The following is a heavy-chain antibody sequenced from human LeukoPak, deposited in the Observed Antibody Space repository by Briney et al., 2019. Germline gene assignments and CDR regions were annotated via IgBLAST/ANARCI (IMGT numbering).Heavy chain of an antibody. V-gene: IGHV3-33*01. D-gene: IGHD3-10*01. Sequence: GGSLRLSCAASGFTFSSYGMHWVRQAPGKGLEWVAVIWYDGSNKYYADSVKGRFTISRDNSKNTLYLQMNSLRAEGTAVYYCAREYGSGSYGYYYYGMDVWGQGTTVTVSS. J-gene: IGHJ6*02. CDR3: AREYGSGSYGYYYYGMDV. CDR2: IWYDGSNK. CDR1: GFTFSSYG.